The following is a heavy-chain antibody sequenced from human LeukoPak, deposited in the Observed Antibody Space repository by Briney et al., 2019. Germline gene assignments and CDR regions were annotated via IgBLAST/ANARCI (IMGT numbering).Heavy chain of an antibody. CDR1: GLTVSNSY. V-gene: IGHV3-23*01. J-gene: IGHJ4*02. D-gene: IGHD6-19*01. CDR2: VSRSGSST. Sequence: GGSLRLSCAASGLTVSNSYMSWVRQAPGKGLEWVSGVSRSGSSTKYADNVKGRFIISGDNPKNTLYLQMNSLRAEDTAVYYCARSSSGWYSFDYWGQGTLVTVSS. CDR3: ARSSSGWYSFDY.